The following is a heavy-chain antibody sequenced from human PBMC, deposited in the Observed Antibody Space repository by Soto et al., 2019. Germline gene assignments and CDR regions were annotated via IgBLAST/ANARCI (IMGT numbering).Heavy chain of an antibody. CDR2: ISYGGSNK. J-gene: IGHJ6*02. CDR1: GFTFNSYA. V-gene: IGHV3-30-3*01. CDR3: ARDYDSSGYYYGIHGMDV. Sequence: QVQLVESGGGVVQPGRSLRLSCAASGFTFNSYAMHWVRQAPGRGLEWVALISYGGSNKYYADSVKGRFTISRDNSKNTLDLQMNSLRAEDTAAYYCARDYDSSGYYYGIHGMDVWGQGTTVTVSS. D-gene: IGHD3-22*01.